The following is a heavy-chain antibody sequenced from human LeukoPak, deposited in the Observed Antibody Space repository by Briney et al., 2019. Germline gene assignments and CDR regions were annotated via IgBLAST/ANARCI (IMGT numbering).Heavy chain of an antibody. J-gene: IGHJ4*02. V-gene: IGHV3-23*01. Sequence: GGSLRLSCAASGFTFSSYAMSWVRQAPGKGLEWVSAISGSGGSTYYADSVKGRFTISRDNSKNTLYLQMNSLRAEDTAVYYCAKNSASTDPSYDSSGYYQDYWGQGTLVTVSS. CDR1: GFTFSSYA. D-gene: IGHD3-22*01. CDR3: AKNSASTDPSYDSSGYYQDY. CDR2: ISGSGGST.